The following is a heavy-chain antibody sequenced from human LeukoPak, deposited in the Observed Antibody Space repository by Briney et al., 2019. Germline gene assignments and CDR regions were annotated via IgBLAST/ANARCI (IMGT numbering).Heavy chain of an antibody. CDR3: AVAYYYGSGDAFDI. D-gene: IGHD3-10*01. CDR1: GFTFSSYA. Sequence: GGSLRLSCAASGFTFSSYAMSWVRQAPGKGLEWVSSISSSSSYIYYADSVKGRFTISRDNAKNSLYLQMNSLRAEDTAVYYCAVAYYYGSGDAFDIWGQGTKVTVSS. J-gene: IGHJ3*02. CDR2: ISSSSSYI. V-gene: IGHV3-21*01.